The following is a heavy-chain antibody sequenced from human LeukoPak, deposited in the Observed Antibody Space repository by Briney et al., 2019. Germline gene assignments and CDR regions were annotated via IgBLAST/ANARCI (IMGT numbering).Heavy chain of an antibody. D-gene: IGHD3-10*01. V-gene: IGHV4-31*03. CDR1: GGSISSGGYY. Sequence: SETLSLTCTVSGGSISSGGYYWSWIRQHPGKGLEWIGYIYYSGSTYYNPSLKCRVTISVDTSKNQFSLKLSSVTAADTAVYYCARAPRAILWFGELLGDYFDYWGRGTLVTVSS. J-gene: IGHJ4*02. CDR2: IYYSGST. CDR3: ARAPRAILWFGELLGDYFDY.